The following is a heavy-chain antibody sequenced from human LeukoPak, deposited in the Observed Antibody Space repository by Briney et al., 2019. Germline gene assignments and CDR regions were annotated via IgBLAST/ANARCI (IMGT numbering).Heavy chain of an antibody. CDR2: ISSSSSYI. CDR1: GFTFSSYS. V-gene: IGHV3-21*01. D-gene: IGHD1-26*01. J-gene: IGHJ4*02. Sequence: GGSLRLSCAASGFTFSSYSMNWVRQAPGKGLEWVSSISSSSSYIHYADSVKGRFTISRDNAKNSLYLQMNSLRAEDTAVYYCARDLSGSYYFDYWGQGTLVTVSS. CDR3: ARDLSGSYYFDY.